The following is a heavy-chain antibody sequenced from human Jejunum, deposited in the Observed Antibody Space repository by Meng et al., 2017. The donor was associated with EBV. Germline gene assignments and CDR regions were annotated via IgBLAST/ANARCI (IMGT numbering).Heavy chain of an antibody. CDR2: INHGGGA. Sequence: QGQIQQGGAGLLKPSETLSLTCAVYGGSFSDYYWTWIRQPPGKGLEWIGEINHGGGAIYNPSLKSRVTISVDTSKNQFSLKLSSVTAADTAVYYCARLGGYASGTYYPIDPWGQGTLVTVSS. CDR3: ARLGGYASGTYYPIDP. D-gene: IGHD3-10*01. CDR1: GGSFSDYY. J-gene: IGHJ5*02. V-gene: IGHV4-34*01.